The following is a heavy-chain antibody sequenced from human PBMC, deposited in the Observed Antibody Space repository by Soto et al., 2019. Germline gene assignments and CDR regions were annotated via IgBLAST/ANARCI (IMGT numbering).Heavy chain of an antibody. V-gene: IGHV3-21*01. Sequence: PGGSLRLSCAASGFTFSSYSMNWVRQAPGKGLEWVSSISSSSSYIYYADSVKGRFTISRDNAKNSLYLQMNSLRAEDTAVYYCARELTYYDILTGYYYTVQLDYWGQGTLVTVSS. CDR3: ARELTYYDILTGYYYTVQLDY. D-gene: IGHD3-9*01. CDR1: GFTFSSYS. CDR2: ISSSSSYI. J-gene: IGHJ4*02.